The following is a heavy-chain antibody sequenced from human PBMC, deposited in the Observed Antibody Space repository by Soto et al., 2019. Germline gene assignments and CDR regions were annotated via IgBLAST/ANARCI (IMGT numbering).Heavy chain of an antibody. J-gene: IGHJ4*02. Sequence: SVKVSCKASGGTFSSYAVSWVRQAPGQGFEWMGGIIPMFTAANYALQFQGRVTITADKSTSTAYMELSSLRSEDTAVYYCASCITTSCYTSPQISYYFDSWGQGTLVTVSS. CDR3: ASCITTSCYTSPQISYYFDS. CDR1: GGTFSSYA. V-gene: IGHV1-69*06. CDR2: IIPMFTAA. D-gene: IGHD2-2*02.